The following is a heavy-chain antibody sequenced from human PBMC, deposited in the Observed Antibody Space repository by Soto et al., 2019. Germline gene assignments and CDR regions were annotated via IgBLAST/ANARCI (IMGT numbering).Heavy chain of an antibody. Sequence: EASVKVSCKASGYTFTSYDINWVRQATGQGLEWMGWMNPNSGNTGYAQKFQGRVTMTRNTSISTAYMELSSLRSEDTAVYYCARVCSRSSTSCYPYYYYYYMDVWGKGTTVTVSS. CDR2: MNPNSGNT. J-gene: IGHJ6*03. CDR3: ARVCSRSSTSCYPYYYYYYMDV. D-gene: IGHD2-2*01. V-gene: IGHV1-8*01. CDR1: GYTFTSYD.